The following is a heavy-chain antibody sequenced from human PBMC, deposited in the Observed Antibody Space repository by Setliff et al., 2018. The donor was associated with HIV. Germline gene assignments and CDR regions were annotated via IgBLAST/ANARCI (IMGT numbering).Heavy chain of an antibody. Sequence: SETLSLTCSVSGGCIGRSNYYWGWIRQSPGKGLEWIGNIHYSGSTYYNPSLKSRVTISVDTCRNQFYLDLRSVTAADTAVYYCAREGTYSGTYWVRRVASFDIWGQGTMVTVSS. J-gene: IGHJ3*02. D-gene: IGHD1-26*01. CDR2: IHYSGST. CDR1: GGCIGRSNYY. CDR3: AREGTYSGTYWVRRVASFDI. V-gene: IGHV4-39*02.